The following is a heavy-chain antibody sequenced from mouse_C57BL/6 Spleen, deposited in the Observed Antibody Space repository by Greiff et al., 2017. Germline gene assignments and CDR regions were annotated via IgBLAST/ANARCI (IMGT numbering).Heavy chain of an antibody. CDR3: TRDDGRSPSFDD. V-gene: IGHV1-15*01. D-gene: IGHD2-12*01. Sequence: QVQLQQSGAELVRPGASVTLSCKASGYTFTDYYMHWVKQTPVHGLEWIGTIDPETGGTSYNQKFKGKAILTADKSSSTAYMELRSLTSEDSAVYCCTRDDGRSPSFDDWGQGTTLTVYS. CDR2: IDPETGGT. CDR1: GYTFTDYY. J-gene: IGHJ2*01.